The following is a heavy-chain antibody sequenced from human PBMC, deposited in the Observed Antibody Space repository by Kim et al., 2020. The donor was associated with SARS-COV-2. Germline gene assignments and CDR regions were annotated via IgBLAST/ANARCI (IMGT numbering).Heavy chain of an antibody. Sequence: YNPSLKSRVTISVDKSKNQFSLKLSSVTAADTAVYYCARDKQLVLGYFDYWGQGTLVTVSS. D-gene: IGHD6-6*01. J-gene: IGHJ4*02. CDR3: ARDKQLVLGYFDY. V-gene: IGHV4-4*02.